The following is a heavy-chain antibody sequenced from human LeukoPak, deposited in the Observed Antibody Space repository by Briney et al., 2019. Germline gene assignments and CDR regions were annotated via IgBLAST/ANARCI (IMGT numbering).Heavy chain of an antibody. J-gene: IGHJ6*03. D-gene: IGHD6-13*01. CDR1: GGSISSGGYY. Sequence: RPSETLSLTCTVSGGSISSGGYYWSWIRQPAGKGLEWIGRIYTSGSTNYNPSLKSRVTISVDTSKNQFSLKLSSVTAADTAVYYCARELSSSWIYYYYMDVWGKGTTVTVSS. V-gene: IGHV4-61*02. CDR3: ARELSSSWIYYYYMDV. CDR2: IYTSGST.